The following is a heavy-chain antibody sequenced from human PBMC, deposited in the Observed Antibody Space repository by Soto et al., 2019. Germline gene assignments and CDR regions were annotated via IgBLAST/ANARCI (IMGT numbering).Heavy chain of an antibody. Sequence: SVKVSCKASGGTFSSYAISWVRQAPRQGLEWMGGVIPIFGTANYAQKFQGRVTITADESTSTAYMELSSLRSEDTAVYYCAREGEPAYGDYGPEDDYWGQGTLVTVSS. D-gene: IGHD4-17*01. J-gene: IGHJ4*02. CDR3: AREGEPAYGDYGPEDDY. CDR1: GGTFSSYA. V-gene: IGHV1-69*13. CDR2: VIPIFGTA.